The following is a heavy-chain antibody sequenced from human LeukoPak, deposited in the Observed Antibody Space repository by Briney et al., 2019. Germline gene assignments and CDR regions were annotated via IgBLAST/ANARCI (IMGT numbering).Heavy chain of an antibody. CDR1: GGSISSSSYY. V-gene: IGHV4-39*07. Sequence: SETLSLTCTVSGGSISSSSYYWGWIRQPPGKGLEWIGSIYYSGSTYFNPSLKSRVTISVDTSKNQFSLKLSPVTAADTAVYYCARAQVVPAATHFDYWGQGTLVTVSS. D-gene: IGHD2-2*01. CDR2: IYYSGST. J-gene: IGHJ4*02. CDR3: ARAQVVPAATHFDY.